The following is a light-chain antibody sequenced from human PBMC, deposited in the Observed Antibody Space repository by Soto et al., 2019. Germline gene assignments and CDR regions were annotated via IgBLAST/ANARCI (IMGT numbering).Light chain of an antibody. V-gene: IGLV2-14*01. CDR1: SSDVGGYNY. CDR3: SSYTSSSLYV. J-gene: IGLJ1*01. CDR2: DVS. Sequence: QSALTQPASVSGSPGQSITISSTGTSSDVGGYNYVSWYQQHPGKAPKLMIYDVSNRPSGVSNRFSGSKSGNTASLTISGRQAEDGADYYYSSYTSSSLYVFGTGTKLTVL.